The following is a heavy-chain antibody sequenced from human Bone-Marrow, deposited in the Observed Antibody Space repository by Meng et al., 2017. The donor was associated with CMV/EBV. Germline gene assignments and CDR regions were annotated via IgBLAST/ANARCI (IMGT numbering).Heavy chain of an antibody. J-gene: IGHJ5*02. CDR3: ARTDSRFDP. V-gene: IGHV1-69*05. CDR1: GYTLTELS. Sequence: SVKVSCKVSGYTLTELSMHWVRQAPGQGLEWMGGIIPIFGTANYAQKFQGRVTITTDESTSTAYMELSSLRSEDTAVYYCARTDSRFDPWGQGTLVTVSS. D-gene: IGHD3-22*01. CDR2: IIPIFGTA.